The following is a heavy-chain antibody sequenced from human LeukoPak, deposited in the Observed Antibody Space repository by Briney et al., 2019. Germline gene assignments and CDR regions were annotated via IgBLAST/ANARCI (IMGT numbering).Heavy chain of an antibody. Sequence: GESLKISCKGSGYSFTSYWIGWVRQMPGKGLEWMGIIYPGDSDTRYSPSFQGQVTISADKSISTAYLQWSSLKASDTAMYYCARGPPYSGSPRVPFDYWGQGTLVTVSS. CDR3: ARGPPYSGSPRVPFDY. D-gene: IGHD1-26*01. CDR2: IYPGDSDT. CDR1: GYSFTSYW. J-gene: IGHJ4*02. V-gene: IGHV5-51*01.